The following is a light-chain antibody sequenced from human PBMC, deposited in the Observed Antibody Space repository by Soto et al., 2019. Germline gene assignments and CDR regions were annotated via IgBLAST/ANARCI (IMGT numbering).Light chain of an antibody. CDR3: QKYNSGPFT. Sequence: DIQMTQSPSSLSASVGDSVTITCRASQGIANYLAWYQQKRGKIPKLLIYAASTLQSGIPSRFSGSGSGSDFTLTISSLQPEDVATYYCQKYNSGPFTFGPGTKLDIK. J-gene: IGKJ3*01. V-gene: IGKV1-27*01. CDR1: QGIANY. CDR2: AAS.